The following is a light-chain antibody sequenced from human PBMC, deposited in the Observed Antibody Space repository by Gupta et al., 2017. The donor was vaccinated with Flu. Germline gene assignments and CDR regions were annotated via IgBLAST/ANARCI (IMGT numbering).Light chain of an antibody. J-gene: IGLJ3*02. V-gene: IGLV6-57*01. CDR1: SGSIASNY. CDR3: QSSDSSTSWV. Sequence: NFMLAQSHSVSESPGKTVTISCTRSSGSIASNYVQWYQQRPGSSPTTVIYEDNQRPSGVPDRFSCSIDRSSNSASLTISGLKTEDEADYYCQSSDSSTSWVFGGGTKLTVL. CDR2: EDN.